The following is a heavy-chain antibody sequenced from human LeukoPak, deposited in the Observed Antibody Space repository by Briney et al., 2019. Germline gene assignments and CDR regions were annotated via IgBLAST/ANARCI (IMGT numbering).Heavy chain of an antibody. CDR3: ARDPGVTMVRGDDY. D-gene: IGHD3-10*01. J-gene: IGHJ4*02. CDR1: GYTFNNYA. CDR2: INPNSGGT. Sequence: ASVKVSCESSGYTFNNYAMNWVRQAPGQGLEWMGRINPNSGGTNYAQKFQGRVTMTRDTSISTAYMELSRLRSDDTVVYYCARDPGVTMVRGDDYWGQGTLVTVSS. V-gene: IGHV1-2*05.